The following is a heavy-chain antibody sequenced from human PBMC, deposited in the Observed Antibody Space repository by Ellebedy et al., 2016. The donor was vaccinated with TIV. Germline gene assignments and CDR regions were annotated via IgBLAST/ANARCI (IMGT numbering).Heavy chain of an antibody. CDR1: GGSVSRYF. J-gene: IGHJ6*03. Sequence: SETLSLXXTVSGGSVSRYFWSWIRQPAGKGLEWIGRLFTSGSFNYNPSLMSRVTMSVVTSKNQISLRLNSVTTVDTAVYYCARVHCSITTCDYYYMDVWGKGTTVTVSS. CDR2: LFTSGSF. CDR3: ARVHCSITTCDYYYMDV. D-gene: IGHD1-1*01. V-gene: IGHV4-4*07.